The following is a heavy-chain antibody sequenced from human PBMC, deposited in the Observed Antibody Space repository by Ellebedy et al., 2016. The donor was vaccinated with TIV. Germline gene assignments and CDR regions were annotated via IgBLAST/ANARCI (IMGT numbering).Heavy chain of an antibody. CDR3: ARDGAHGDYSPGQYGMDV. D-gene: IGHD4-17*01. Sequence: GGSLRLSCAASGFSFSSYWMTWVRQAPGKGLEWVANIRQDGSEKFYVDSVKGRFTISRDNAKNSLYLLMNSLRVEDTAVYYCARDGAHGDYSPGQYGMDVWGQGTTVTVSS. CDR2: IRQDGSEK. CDR1: GFSFSSYW. V-gene: IGHV3-7*03. J-gene: IGHJ6*02.